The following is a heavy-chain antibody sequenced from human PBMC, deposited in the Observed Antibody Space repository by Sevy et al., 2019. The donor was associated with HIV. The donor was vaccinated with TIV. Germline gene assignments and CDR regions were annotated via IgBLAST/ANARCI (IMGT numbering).Heavy chain of an antibody. CDR1: GFAFSSHA. D-gene: IGHD6-13*01. J-gene: IGHJ4*01. CDR3: ARDGGYSIKWYPLY. V-gene: IGHV3-30-3*01. Sequence: GGSLGLSCAASGFAFSSHAMHWVHQAPGKGLEWVGVISYEGTETFYAASVEGRFTISRDNSKNMLSLQINSLRPEDTAVYYCARDGGYSIKWYPLYWGQGTLVTVSS. CDR2: ISYEGTET.